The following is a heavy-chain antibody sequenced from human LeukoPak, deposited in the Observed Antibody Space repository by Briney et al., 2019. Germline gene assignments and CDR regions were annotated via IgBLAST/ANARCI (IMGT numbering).Heavy chain of an antibody. V-gene: IGHV1-69*13. CDR2: IIPIFGTA. Sequence: GASVKVSCKASGYTFTGYYMHWVRQAPGQGLEWMGGIIPIFGTANYAQKFQGRVTITADESTSTAYMELSSLRSEDTAVYYCARSIRLSGSRSYMDVWGKGTTVTISS. CDR1: GYTFTGYY. J-gene: IGHJ6*03. D-gene: IGHD3-10*01. CDR3: ARSIRLSGSRSYMDV.